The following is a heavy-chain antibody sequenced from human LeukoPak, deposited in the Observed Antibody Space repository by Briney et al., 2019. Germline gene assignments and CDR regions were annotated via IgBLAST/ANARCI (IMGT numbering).Heavy chain of an antibody. D-gene: IGHD3-10*01. CDR3: ARKPKVRGSSWFDP. J-gene: IGHJ5*02. V-gene: IGHV1-18*01. CDR1: GYTFTSYG. Sequence: ASVKVSCKASGYTFTSYGISWVRQAPGQGLEWMGWISAYNGNTNYAQKLQGRVTMTTDTSTSTAYMELRSLRSEDTAVYYCARKPKVRGSSWFDPWGQEPWSPSPQ. CDR2: ISAYNGNT.